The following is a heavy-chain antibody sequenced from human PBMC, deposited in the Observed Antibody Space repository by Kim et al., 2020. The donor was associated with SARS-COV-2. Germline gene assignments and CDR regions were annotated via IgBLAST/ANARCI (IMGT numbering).Heavy chain of an antibody. CDR1: GFTFSDHY. CDR2: TRNKANSYTT. J-gene: IGHJ4*02. V-gene: IGHV3-72*01. Sequence: GGSLRLSCAASGFTFSDHYMDWVRQAPGKGLEWVGRTRNKANSYTTEYAASVKGRFTISRDDSKNSLYLQINSLKTEDTAVYYCARAGSSGYYLGDYWGQGTLVTVSS. CDR3: ARAGSSGYYLGDY. D-gene: IGHD3-22*01.